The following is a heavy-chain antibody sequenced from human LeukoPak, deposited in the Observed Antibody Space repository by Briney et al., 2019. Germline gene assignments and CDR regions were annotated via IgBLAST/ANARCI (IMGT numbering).Heavy chain of an antibody. CDR3: ARGASGSYSWFDP. J-gene: IGHJ5*02. Sequence: ASVKVSCKASGYTFSSYGISWVRQAPGQGLEWMGWISAYNGNTNGNTNYAQKFQGRVTMTTDTSTSTAYMELRSLRSDDTAVYYCARGASGSYSWFDPWGQGTLVTASS. CDR1: GYTFSSYG. CDR2: ISAYNGNTNGNT. V-gene: IGHV1-18*01. D-gene: IGHD1-26*01.